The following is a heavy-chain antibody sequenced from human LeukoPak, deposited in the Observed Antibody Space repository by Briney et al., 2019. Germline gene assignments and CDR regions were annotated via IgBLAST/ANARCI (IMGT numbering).Heavy chain of an antibody. V-gene: IGHV1-18*01. CDR2: ISAYNGNT. J-gene: IGHJ4*02. CDR3: ARDGRIAVAGTGDY. CDR1: GYTFTSYG. D-gene: IGHD6-19*01. Sequence: GASVKVSCKPSGYTFTSYGISWVRQAPGHGREGMGWISAYNGNTNYAQKLQGRVTMTTDTSTSTAYMELRSLRSDDTAVYYCARDGRIAVAGTGDYWGQGTLVTVSS.